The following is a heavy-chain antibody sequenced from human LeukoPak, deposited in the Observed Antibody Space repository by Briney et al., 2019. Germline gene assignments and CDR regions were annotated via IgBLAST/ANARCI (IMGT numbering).Heavy chain of an antibody. CDR3: ARDFGGLRWNYYFDY. Sequence: GGSLRLSCAASGFTFSSYAMGWVRQAPGKGLEWMAIISHDGTNEYHADSVKGRFTISRDNSKNTLYLQMNSLIPEDTAVYLCARDFGGLRWNYYFDYWGQGTLVTVSS. J-gene: IGHJ4*02. CDR2: ISHDGTNE. CDR1: GFTFSSYA. V-gene: IGHV3-30*04. D-gene: IGHD4-23*01.